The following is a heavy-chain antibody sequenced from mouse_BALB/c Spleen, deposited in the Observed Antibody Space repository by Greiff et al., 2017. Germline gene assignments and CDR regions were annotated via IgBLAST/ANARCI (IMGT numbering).Heavy chain of an antibody. CDR1: GFTFSSYT. D-gene: IGHD2-1*01. J-gene: IGHJ4*01. Sequence: EVQLVESGGGLVQPGGSLKLSCAASGFTFSSYTMSWVRQTPEKRLEWVAYISNGGGSTYYPDTVKGRFTISRDNAKNTLYLQMSSLKSEDTAMYYCARNLYGNYGGAMDYWGQGTSVTVSS. CDR3: ARNLYGNYGGAMDY. CDR2: ISNGGGST. V-gene: IGHV5-12-2*01.